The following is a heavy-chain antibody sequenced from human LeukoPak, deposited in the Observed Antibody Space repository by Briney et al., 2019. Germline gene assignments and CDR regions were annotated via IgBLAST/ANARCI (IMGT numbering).Heavy chain of an antibody. J-gene: IGHJ4*02. CDR3: ARVDQTGTTQGVPDY. V-gene: IGHV1-24*01. CDR1: GYTLTELS. CDR2: FDPEDGET. Sequence: ASVKVSCKVSGYTLTELSMHWVRQAPGKGLEWMGGFDPEDGETIYAQKFQGRVTITRNTSISTAYMELSSLRSEDTAVYYCARVDQTGTTQGVPDYWGQGTLVTVSS. D-gene: IGHD1-14*01.